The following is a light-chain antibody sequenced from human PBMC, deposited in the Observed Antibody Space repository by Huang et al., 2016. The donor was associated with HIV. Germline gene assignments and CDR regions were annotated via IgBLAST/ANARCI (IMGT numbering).Light chain of an antibody. CDR3: QQYNIWPPT. CDR2: GAS. CDR1: QSVTSN. J-gene: IGKJ1*01. Sequence: EIVMTQSPATVSVSPGERATLSCRASQSVTSNLAWYQQKPGQAPRRIIFGASTRATCVPARFSGSGPGTEFTLTISSLQSEDFAVYYCQQYNIWPPTFGQGTNVEIK. V-gene: IGKV3-15*01.